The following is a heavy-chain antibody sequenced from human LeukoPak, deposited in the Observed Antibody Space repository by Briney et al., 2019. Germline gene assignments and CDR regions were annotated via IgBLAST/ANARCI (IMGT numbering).Heavy chain of an antibody. D-gene: IGHD6-19*01. CDR2: INPNTGAT. CDR1: GYTFSGYF. CDR3: ARDGWYISYMDV. Sequence: ASVKVSCKASGYTFSGYFIHWVRQTPGHGLEWMGWINPNTGATNYAQKFQGRVTMTRDTSISTAYMELSSLGYDDTAVYYCARDGWYISYMDVWGKGTTVIVSS. J-gene: IGHJ6*03. V-gene: IGHV1-2*02.